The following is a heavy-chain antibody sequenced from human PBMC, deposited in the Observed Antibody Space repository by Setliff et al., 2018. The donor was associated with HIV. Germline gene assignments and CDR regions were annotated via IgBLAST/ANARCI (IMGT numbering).Heavy chain of an antibody. CDR2: IYSSGST. Sequence: PSETLSLTCAVYGGSLSGYYWSWIRQPAGKGLEWIGRIYSSGSTNYNPSLKSRLTMSVDTSKNQFSLKLTSVTAADTAVYYCARSGSYVGPIQHWGQGTLVTVSS. J-gene: IGHJ1*01. V-gene: IGHV4-59*10. CDR1: GGSLSGYY. D-gene: IGHD3-10*02. CDR3: ARSGSYVGPIQH.